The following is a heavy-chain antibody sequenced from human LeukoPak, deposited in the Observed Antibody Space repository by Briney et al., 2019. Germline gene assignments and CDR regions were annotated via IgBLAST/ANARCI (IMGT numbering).Heavy chain of an antibody. J-gene: IGHJ6*02. Sequence: SVKVSCKASGGTFSSYAVSWVRQAPGQGLEWMGGIIPIFGTANYAQKFQGRVTITADESTSTAYMELSSLRSEDTAVYYCATGGFLPSYYYYYGMDVWGQGTTVTVSS. CDR1: GGTFSSYA. D-gene: IGHD3-16*01. CDR2: IIPIFGTA. V-gene: IGHV1-69*13. CDR3: ATGGFLPSYYYYYGMDV.